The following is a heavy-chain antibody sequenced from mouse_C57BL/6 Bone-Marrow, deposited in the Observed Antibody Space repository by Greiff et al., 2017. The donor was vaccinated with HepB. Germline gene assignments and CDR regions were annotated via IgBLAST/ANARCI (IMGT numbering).Heavy chain of an antibody. CDR1: GFTFSSYA. CDR3: TRDSTTVVGDY. D-gene: IGHD1-1*01. Sequence: DVMLVESGEGLVKPGGSLKLSCAASGFTFSSYAMSWVRQTPEKRLEWVAYISSGGDYIYYADTVKGRFTISRDNARNTLYLQMSSLKSEDTAMYYCTRDSTTVVGDYWGQGTTLTVSS. V-gene: IGHV5-9-1*02. CDR2: ISSGGDYI. J-gene: IGHJ2*01.